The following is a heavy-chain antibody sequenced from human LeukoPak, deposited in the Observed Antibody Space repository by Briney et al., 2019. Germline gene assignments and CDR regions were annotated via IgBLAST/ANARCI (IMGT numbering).Heavy chain of an antibody. CDR2: INPNSGGT. D-gene: IGHD5-24*01. V-gene: IGHV1-2*06. CDR1: GYTFTGYY. CDR3: AREGEEMATITGFDY. J-gene: IGHJ4*02. Sequence: GASVKVSCKASGYTFTGYYMHWVRQAPGQGLEWMGRINPNSGGTNYAQKFQGRVTMTRDTSISTAYMELSRLRSDDTAVYYCAREGEEMATITGFDYWGQGTLVTVSS.